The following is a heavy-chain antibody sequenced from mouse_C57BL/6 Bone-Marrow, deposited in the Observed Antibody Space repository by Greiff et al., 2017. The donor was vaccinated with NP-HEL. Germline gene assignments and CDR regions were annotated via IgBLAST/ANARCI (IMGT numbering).Heavy chain of an antibody. V-gene: IGHV14-4*01. CDR2: IDPENGDT. D-gene: IGHD2-4*01. CDR3: TTHDEYDWSPRYGDFDV. J-gene: IGHJ1*03. CDR1: GFNIKDDY. Sequence: VQLQQSGAELVRPGASVKLSCTASGFNIKDDYMHWVKQRPEQGLEWIGWIDPENGDTEYASKFQGKATITADTSSNTAYLQLSSLTSEDTAVYYCTTHDEYDWSPRYGDFDVWGTGTTVTVSS.